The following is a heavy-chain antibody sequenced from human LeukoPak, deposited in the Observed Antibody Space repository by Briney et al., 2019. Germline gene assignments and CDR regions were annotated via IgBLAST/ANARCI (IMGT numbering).Heavy chain of an antibody. V-gene: IGHV1-8*02. Sequence: ASVKVPCKASGYTFTGYYMHWVRQAPGQGLEWMGWINPNSGKTGYAQNFQGRVTMTRDTSISTAYMELSSLRSEDTAVYYCARLSSHYGDYKVDPWGQGTLVTVSS. D-gene: IGHD4-17*01. J-gene: IGHJ5*02. CDR2: INPNSGKT. CDR1: GYTFTGYY. CDR3: ARLSSHYGDYKVDP.